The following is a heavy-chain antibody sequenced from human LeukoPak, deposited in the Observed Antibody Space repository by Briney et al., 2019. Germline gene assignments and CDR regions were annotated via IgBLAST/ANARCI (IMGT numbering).Heavy chain of an antibody. CDR3: ARAGEGDDYGDYVGYYYYGMDV. V-gene: IGHV4-34*01. D-gene: IGHD4-17*01. CDR1: GGSFSGYY. CDR2: INHSGST. Sequence: SETLSLTCAVYGGSFSGYYWSWIRQPPGKGLERIGEINHSGSTNYNPSLKSRVTISVDTSKNQFSLKLSSVTAADTAVYYCARAGEGDDYGDYVGYYYYGMDVWGQGTTVTVSS. J-gene: IGHJ6*02.